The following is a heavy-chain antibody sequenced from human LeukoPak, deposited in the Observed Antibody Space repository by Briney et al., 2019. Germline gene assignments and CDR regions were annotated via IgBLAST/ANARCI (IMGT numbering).Heavy chain of an antibody. CDR1: GGSISSYY. J-gene: IGHJ6*03. Sequence: SETLSLTCTVSGGSISSYYWSWIRQPPGKGLEWIGYIYYSGSTNYNPSLKSRVPISVDTSKNQFSLKLSSVTAADTAVYYCAREGRYCSGGSCYSYYYYYYMDVWGKGTTVTVSS. CDR3: AREGRYCSGGSCYSYYYYYYMDV. D-gene: IGHD2-15*01. CDR2: IYYSGST. V-gene: IGHV4-59*01.